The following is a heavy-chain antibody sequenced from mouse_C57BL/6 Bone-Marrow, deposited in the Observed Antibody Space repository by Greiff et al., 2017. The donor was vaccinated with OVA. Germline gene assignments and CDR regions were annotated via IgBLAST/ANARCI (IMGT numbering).Heavy chain of an antibody. CDR2: FYPRSGNT. Sequence: QVQLKESGAELARPGASVKLSCKASGYTFTSYGISWVKQRTGQGLEWIGEFYPRSGNTYYNEKFKGKATLTADKSSSTAYMELRSLTSEDSAVYFCARPSYYYGSSPRAMDYWGQGTSVTVSS. CDR3: ARPSYYYGSSPRAMDY. V-gene: IGHV1-81*01. CDR1: GYTFTSYG. J-gene: IGHJ4*01. D-gene: IGHD1-1*01.